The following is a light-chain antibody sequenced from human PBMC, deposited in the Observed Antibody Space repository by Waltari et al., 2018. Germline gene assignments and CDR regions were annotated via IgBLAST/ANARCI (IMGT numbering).Light chain of an antibody. CDR1: QSVSSSY. J-gene: IGKJ4*01. Sequence: EIVLTQSPGTLSLSPGERATLSCRASQSVSSSYLAWYQQKPCQAPRLLIYGASSRATRIPDRFSGSGSGTDFTLTISRLEPEDFAMFYCQQYGSSTGLTFGGGTKVEIK. CDR2: GAS. V-gene: IGKV3-20*01. CDR3: QQYGSSTGLT.